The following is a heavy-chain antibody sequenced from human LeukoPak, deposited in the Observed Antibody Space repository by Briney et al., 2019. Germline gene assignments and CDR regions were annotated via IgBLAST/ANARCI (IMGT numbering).Heavy chain of an antibody. CDR1: GFTFSIYA. J-gene: IGHJ3*02. V-gene: IGHV3-66*04. CDR3: ASQIVVAAFDI. D-gene: IGHD3-22*01. CDR2: IYSGGST. Sequence: GGSLRLSCAASGFTFSIYAMSWVRQAPGKGLEWVSVIYSGGSTYYADSVKGRFTISRDNSKNTLYLQMNSLRAEDTAVYYCASQIVVAAFDIWGQGTMVTVSS.